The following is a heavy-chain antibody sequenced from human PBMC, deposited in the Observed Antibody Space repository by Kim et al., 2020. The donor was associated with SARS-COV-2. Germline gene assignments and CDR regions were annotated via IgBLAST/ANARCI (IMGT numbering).Heavy chain of an antibody. CDR3: TTVTAFGGLRRGSYFDD. V-gene: IGHV1-24*01. Sequence: ASVKVSCEVSGHTRYQVFIHWVRQTLGKGLEWMGGIDPENGRPMYSERFQGRLRLTADAALELDSLRSEDTAIYFCTTVTAFGGLRRGSYFDDWGQGTLV. CDR1: GHTRYQVF. J-gene: IGHJ4*02. CDR2: IDPENGRP. D-gene: IGHD3-3*02.